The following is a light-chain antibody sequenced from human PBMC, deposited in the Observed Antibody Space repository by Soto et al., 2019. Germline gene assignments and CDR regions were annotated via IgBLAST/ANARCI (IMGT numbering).Light chain of an antibody. J-gene: IGKJ4*01. CDR3: LQYNSYPFT. Sequence: QMTQFPSTLPATVGNRVTITCRASQSISNWLAWYQQKPGRVPKRLIYGASTLQSWAPSRFSGSASGAACTLTISSLQPEDFATYYCLQYNSYPFTFGGGTKVDI. CDR2: GAS. V-gene: IGKV1-5*01. CDR1: QSISNW.